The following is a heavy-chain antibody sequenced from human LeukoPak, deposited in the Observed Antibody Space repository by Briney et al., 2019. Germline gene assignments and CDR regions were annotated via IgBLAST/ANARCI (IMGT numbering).Heavy chain of an antibody. Sequence: PSETLSRTCAVYGGSFSGYYWSWIRQPPGKGLEWIGEINHSGSTNYNPSLKSRVTISVDTSKNQFSLKLSSVTAADTAVYYCASRPYCSSTSCRDYWGQGTLVTVSS. J-gene: IGHJ4*02. D-gene: IGHD2-2*01. CDR2: INHSGST. V-gene: IGHV4-34*01. CDR1: GGSFSGYY. CDR3: ASRPYCSSTSCRDY.